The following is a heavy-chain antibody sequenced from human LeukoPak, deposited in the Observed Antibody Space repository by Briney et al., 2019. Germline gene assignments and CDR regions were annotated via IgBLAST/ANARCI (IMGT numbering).Heavy chain of an antibody. Sequence: SETLSLTCTVSGGSISSYYWSWIRQPPGKGLEWIGYIYYSGSTNYNPSLKSRVTISVDTSKNQFSLKLSSVTAADTAVYYCARDSYDILTGYYNYYFDYWGQGTLVTVSS. CDR1: GGSISSYY. CDR2: IYYSGST. V-gene: IGHV4-59*01. D-gene: IGHD3-9*01. CDR3: ARDSYDILTGYYNYYFDY. J-gene: IGHJ4*02.